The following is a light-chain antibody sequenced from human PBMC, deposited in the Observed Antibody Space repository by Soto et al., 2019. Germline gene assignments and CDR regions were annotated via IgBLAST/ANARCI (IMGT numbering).Light chain of an antibody. Sequence: QSVLAQPPSASGTSGQRVTISCSGSSSNIGDNDVFWYQQFPGTAPKLLTYTDNQRPSGVPDRFSDSKSGTSASLAISGLRPEDEADYYCAAWDDSLRDVVFGAGTKLTVL. CDR1: SSNIGDND. V-gene: IGLV1-47*02. CDR2: TDN. CDR3: AAWDDSLRDVV. J-gene: IGLJ2*01.